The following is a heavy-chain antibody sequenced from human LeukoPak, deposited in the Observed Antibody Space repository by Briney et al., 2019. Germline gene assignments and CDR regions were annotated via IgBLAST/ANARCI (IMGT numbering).Heavy chain of an antibody. CDR3: ARVIRTTGYYSNPKSGSFDF. Sequence: SETLSLTCTVSGGSISSYYWSWIRQPPGKGLEWIGRIYTSGSTNYNPSLKSRVTMSVDTSKNQFSLKLSSVTAADTAVYYCARVIRTTGYYSNPKSGSFDFWGQGTLVTVSS. V-gene: IGHV4-4*07. CDR2: IYTSGST. CDR1: GGSISSYY. D-gene: IGHD3-9*01. J-gene: IGHJ4*02.